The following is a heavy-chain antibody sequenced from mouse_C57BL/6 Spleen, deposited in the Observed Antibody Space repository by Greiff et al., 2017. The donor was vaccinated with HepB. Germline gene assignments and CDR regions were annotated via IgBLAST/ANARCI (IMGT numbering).Heavy chain of an antibody. D-gene: IGHD2-4*01. J-gene: IGHJ4*01. CDR1: GYSFTGYY. CDR3: ARRMMYDYDEGGAMDY. V-gene: IGHV1-31*01. CDR2: IYPYNGVS. Sequence: EVQLQQSGPELVKPGASVKISCKASGYSFTGYYMHWVKQSHGNILDWIGYIYPYNGVSSYNQKFKGKATLTVDTSSSTAYMELRSLTSEDSAVYYCARRMMYDYDEGGAMDYWGQGASVTVSS.